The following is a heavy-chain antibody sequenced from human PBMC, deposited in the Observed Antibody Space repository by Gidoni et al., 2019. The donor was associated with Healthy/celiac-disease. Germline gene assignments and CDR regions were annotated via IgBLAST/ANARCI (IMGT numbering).Heavy chain of an antibody. D-gene: IGHD6-19*01. Sequence: QVQLQESGPGLVKPSETLSLTCTVPGYSISSGYYWGWIRQPPGKGLEWIGSIYHCGSTYYNPSLKSRVTISVDTSKNQFSLKLSSVTAADTAVYYCARATYSSFASRVPWGQGTLVTVSS. CDR3: ARATYSSFASRVP. CDR2: IYHCGST. J-gene: IGHJ5*02. CDR1: GYSISSGYY. V-gene: IGHV4-38-2*02.